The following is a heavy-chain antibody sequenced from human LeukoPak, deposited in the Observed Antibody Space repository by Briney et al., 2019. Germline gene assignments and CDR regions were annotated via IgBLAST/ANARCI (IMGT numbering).Heavy chain of an antibody. J-gene: IGHJ3*02. V-gene: IGHV1-3*01. CDR2: INAGNGNT. D-gene: IGHD3-10*01. Sequence: ASPKLSSKASGYTFTTYAIHSVRQAPGQRLEWLGWINAGNGNTKYSQKFQGRVTITRDTSGSTAYMELSSLRSEDTAVYYCARGLITMVRGVIRWNAFDIWGQGTMVTVSS. CDR3: ARGLITMVRGVIRWNAFDI. CDR1: GYTFTTYA.